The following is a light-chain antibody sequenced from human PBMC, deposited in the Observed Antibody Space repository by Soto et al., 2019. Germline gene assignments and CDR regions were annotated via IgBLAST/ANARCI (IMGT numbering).Light chain of an antibody. J-gene: IGKJ4*01. V-gene: IGKV3-11*01. Sequence: EIVLPPSPVTLSLSPGERSPLSCRASQSIGNYLAWYPQQAGRAPRLVIYDASKRATGIPDSFSGSGSGTDFTLTIISLETDAFAVYYCQQRRDSPPLTFGGGTKVEIK. CDR3: QQRRDSPPLT. CDR1: QSIGNY. CDR2: DAS.